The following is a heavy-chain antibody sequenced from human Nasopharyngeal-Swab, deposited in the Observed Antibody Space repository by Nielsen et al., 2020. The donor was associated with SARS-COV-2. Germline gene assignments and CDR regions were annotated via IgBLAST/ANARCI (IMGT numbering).Heavy chain of an antibody. Sequence: SETLSRTCTVSGGSISSSSYYWGWIRQRRGKGLEWIGSIYYSGSTYYNPSLKSRVTISVDTSKNQFSLKLSSVTAADTAVYYCARGGTGTTAYYYGMDVWGQGTTVTVSS. V-gene: IGHV4-39*07. D-gene: IGHD1-7*01. CDR3: ARGGTGTTAYYYGMDV. J-gene: IGHJ6*02. CDR2: IYYSGST. CDR1: GGSISSSSYY.